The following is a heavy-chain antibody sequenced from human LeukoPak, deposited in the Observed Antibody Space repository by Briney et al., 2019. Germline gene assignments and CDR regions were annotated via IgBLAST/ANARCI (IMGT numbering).Heavy chain of an antibody. V-gene: IGHV3-20*04. Sequence: PGGSLRLSCAASGFTFDNSGMTWVRQVPGKGLEWVSGIDWNGGTTGYADSVKGRFTVSRDNAKNSLYLQMNSLRVEDTALYYCAKIKDSSGYYYFTLDYWRQGTLVTVTS. CDR1: GFTFDNSG. CDR3: AKIKDSSGYYYFTLDY. J-gene: IGHJ4*02. D-gene: IGHD3-22*01. CDR2: IDWNGGTT.